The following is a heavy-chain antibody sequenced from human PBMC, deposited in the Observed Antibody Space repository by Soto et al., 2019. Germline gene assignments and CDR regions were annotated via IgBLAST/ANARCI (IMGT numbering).Heavy chain of an antibody. D-gene: IGHD3-9*01. V-gene: IGHV6-1*01. CDR3: ARNYDILTGYSYNCFDP. CDR1: GDSVSSNSAA. CDR2: TYYRSKWYN. Sequence: SQTLSLPCAISGDSVSSNSAAWNWIRQSPSRGLEWLGRTYYRSKWYNDYAVSVKSRITINPDTSKNQFSLQLNSVTPDYTAVYYCARNYDILTGYSYNCFDPWGQGTQVTVSS. J-gene: IGHJ5*02.